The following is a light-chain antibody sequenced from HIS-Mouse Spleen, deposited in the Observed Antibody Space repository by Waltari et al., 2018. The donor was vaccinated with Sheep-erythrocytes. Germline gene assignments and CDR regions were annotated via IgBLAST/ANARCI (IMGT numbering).Light chain of an antibody. J-gene: IGLJ2*01. V-gene: IGLV2-23*01. CDR3: CSYAGSSTLV. Sequence: QSALTQPASVSGSPGQSITISCTGTSSDVGRYNLVSWYKQHTGKAPKLMIYECSKRPSGVSNRLAGSKSGNTASLTISVRQAEDEADYYCCSYAGSSTLVFGGGTKLTVL. CDR2: ECS. CDR1: SSDVGRYNL.